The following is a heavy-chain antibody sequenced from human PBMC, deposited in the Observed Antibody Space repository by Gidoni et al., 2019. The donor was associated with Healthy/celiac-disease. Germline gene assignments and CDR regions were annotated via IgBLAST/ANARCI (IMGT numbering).Heavy chain of an antibody. D-gene: IGHD3-22*01. CDR1: GGTFRSYA. CDR2: IIPIFGTA. J-gene: IGHJ4*02. CDR3: ARARKTYYYDSSGYYFEY. V-gene: IGHV1-69*12. Sequence: QVQLVQSGAEVKKPGSSVKVSCKASGGTFRSYAISWVRQAPGQGLEWMGGIIPIFGTANYAQKFQGRVTITADESTSTAYMELSSLRSEDTAVYYCARARKTYYYDSSGYYFEYWGQGTLVTVSS.